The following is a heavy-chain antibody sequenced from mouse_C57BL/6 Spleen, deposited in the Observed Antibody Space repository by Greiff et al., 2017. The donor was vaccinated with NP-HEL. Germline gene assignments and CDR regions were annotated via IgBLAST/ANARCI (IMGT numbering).Heavy chain of an antibody. CDR2: IDPETGGT. CDR1: GYTFTDYE. V-gene: IGHV1-15*01. D-gene: IGHD2-12*01. Sequence: QVQLQQSGAELVRPGASVTLSCKASGYTFTDYEMHWVKQTPVPGLEWIGAIDPETGGTAYNQKFKGKAILTADKSSSTAYMELRSLTSEDSAVYYCTRGDYSAMDYWGQGTSVTVSS. J-gene: IGHJ4*01. CDR3: TRGDYSAMDY.